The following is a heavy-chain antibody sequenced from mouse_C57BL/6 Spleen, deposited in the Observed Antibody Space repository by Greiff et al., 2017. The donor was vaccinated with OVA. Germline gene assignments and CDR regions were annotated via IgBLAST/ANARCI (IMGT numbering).Heavy chain of an antibody. CDR1: GYTFTSYW. CDR3: ARLGGLRRYFDV. Sequence: VQLQQPGAELVRPGSSVKLSCKASGYTFTSYWMHWVKQRPIQGLEWIGNIDPSDSETHYNQKFTDKATLTVDKSSSTAYMQLSSLTSEDSAVYYCARLGGLRRYFDVWGTGTTVTVSS. CDR2: IDPSDSET. V-gene: IGHV1-52*01. D-gene: IGHD2-2*01. J-gene: IGHJ1*03.